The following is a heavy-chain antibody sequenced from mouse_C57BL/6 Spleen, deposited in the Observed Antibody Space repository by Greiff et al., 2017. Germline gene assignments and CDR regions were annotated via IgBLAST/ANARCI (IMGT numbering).Heavy chain of an antibody. Sequence: EVQVVESGPGLVKPSQSLSLTCSVTGYSITSGYYWNWIRQFPGNKLEWMGYISYDGSNNYNPSLKNRISITRDTSKNQFFLKLNSVTTEDTATYYCARGGNWFDYWGQGTTLTVSS. J-gene: IGHJ2*01. CDR3: ARGGNWFDY. V-gene: IGHV3-6*01. CDR1: GYSITSGYY. CDR2: ISYDGSN. D-gene: IGHD2-1*01.